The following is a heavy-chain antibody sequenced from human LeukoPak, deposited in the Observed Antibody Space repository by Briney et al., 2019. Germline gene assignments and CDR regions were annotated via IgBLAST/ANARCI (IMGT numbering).Heavy chain of an antibody. Sequence: PGGSLRLSCAASGFTFSNYPLHWVRQAPGKGLEWVAVISYDGRDKHHAESVKGRFTISRDNSKNTLYLEMNNLRAEDTAIYYCAKAYYYDSSGYYSDAFDIWVQGTMVTVSS. CDR3: AKAYYYDSSGYYSDAFDI. J-gene: IGHJ3*02. CDR2: ISYDGRDK. CDR1: GFTFSNYP. V-gene: IGHV3-30-3*01. D-gene: IGHD3-22*01.